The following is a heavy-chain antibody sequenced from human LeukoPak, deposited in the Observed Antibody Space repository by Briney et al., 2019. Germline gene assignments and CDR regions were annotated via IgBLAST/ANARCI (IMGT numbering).Heavy chain of an antibody. CDR1: GGSISSGGYY. D-gene: IGHD4-17*01. J-gene: IGHJ5*02. V-gene: IGHV4-31*03. CDR2: IYYSGST. CDR3: ARHLTTVTTAWFDP. Sequence: PSETLSLTCTVSGGSISSGGYYWSWIRQHPGKGLEWIGYIYYSGSTYYNPSLKSRVTISVVTSKNQFSLKLSSVTAADTAVYYCARHLTTVTTAWFDPWGQGTLVTVSS.